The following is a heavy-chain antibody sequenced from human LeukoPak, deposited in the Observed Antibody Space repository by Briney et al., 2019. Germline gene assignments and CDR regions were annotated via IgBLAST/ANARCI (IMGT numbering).Heavy chain of an antibody. D-gene: IGHD4-11*01. CDR1: GFIVSSYY. V-gene: IGHV3-66*01. CDR2: IYSGGST. CDR3: ARSYSNHLFGMDV. Sequence: GGSLGLSCVASGFIVSSYYMTWVRQAPGKGLEWVSVIYSGGSTHYADSVKGRVAISRDNSKNTVFLQMSSVRAEDTAVYYCARSYSNHLFGMDVWGQGTTVTVTS. J-gene: IGHJ6*02.